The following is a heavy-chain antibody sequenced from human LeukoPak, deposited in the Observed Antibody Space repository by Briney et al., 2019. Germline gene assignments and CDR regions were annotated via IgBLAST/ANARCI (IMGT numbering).Heavy chain of an antibody. CDR1: GGSISSYY. CDR3: AGTEDIVVPTCFDY. Sequence: PSETLSLTCTVSGGSISSYYWSWIRQPPGKGLEWIGYIYYSGSTNYNPSLKSRVTISVDTSQNQFSLKLSSVTAADTAVYYCAGTEDIVVPTCFDYWGQGTLVTVSS. CDR2: IYYSGST. J-gene: IGHJ4*02. D-gene: IGHD2-2*01. V-gene: IGHV4-59*03.